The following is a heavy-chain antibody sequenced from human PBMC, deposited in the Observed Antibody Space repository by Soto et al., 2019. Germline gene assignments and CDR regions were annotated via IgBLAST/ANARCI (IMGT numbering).Heavy chain of an antibody. CDR1: GGSISSYY. D-gene: IGHD1-26*01. V-gene: IGHV4-59*01. Sequence: LSLTCTVSGGSISSYYWSWIRQPPGKGLEWIGYIYYSGSTNYNPSLKSRVTISVDTSKNQFSLKLSSVTAADTAVYYCVGSTTRYYKDAPFDYWGQGTMGTVSS. J-gene: IGHJ4*02. CDR2: IYYSGST. CDR3: VGSTTRYYKDAPFDY.